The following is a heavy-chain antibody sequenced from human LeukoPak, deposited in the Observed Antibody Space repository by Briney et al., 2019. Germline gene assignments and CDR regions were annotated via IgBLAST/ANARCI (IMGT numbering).Heavy chain of an antibody. D-gene: IGHD3-22*01. CDR2: IYTSGST. J-gene: IGHJ4*02. CDR3: ARDTYYYDSSGYWADY. V-gene: IGHV4-4*07. CDR1: GGSISSYY. Sequence: SETLSLTCTVFGGSISSYYWSWIRQPAGKGLEWIGRIYTSGSTNYNPSLKSRVTMSVDTSKNQFSLKLSSVTAADTAVYYCARDTYYYDSSGYWADYWGQGTLVTVSS.